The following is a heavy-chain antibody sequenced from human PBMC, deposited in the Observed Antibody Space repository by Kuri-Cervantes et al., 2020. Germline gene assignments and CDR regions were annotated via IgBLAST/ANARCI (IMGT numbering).Heavy chain of an antibody. Sequence: SETLSLTCAAYGGSFSGYYWSWIRQPPGKGLEWIGEIDHSGSTNYNPSLKSRVTISVDTSKNQFSLKLSSVTAADTAVYYCARDHYDYVWGSYRQEYNWFDPWGQGTLVTVSS. J-gene: IGHJ5*02. CDR2: IDHSGST. CDR1: GGSFSGYY. V-gene: IGHV4-34*01. CDR3: ARDHYDYVWGSYRQEYNWFDP. D-gene: IGHD3-16*02.